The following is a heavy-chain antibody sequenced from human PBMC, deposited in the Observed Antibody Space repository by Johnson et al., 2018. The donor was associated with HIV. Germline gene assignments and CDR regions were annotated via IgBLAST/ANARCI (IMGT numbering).Heavy chain of an antibody. CDR3: AKVRRGSSWYIAFDI. CDR1: GFTSSSYG. CDR2: IWYDGSNK. V-gene: IGHV3-33*06. J-gene: IGHJ3*02. D-gene: IGHD6-13*01. Sequence: QVQLVESGGGVVQPGRSLRLSCAASGFTSSSYGMHWVRQAPGQGLEWVAVIWYDGSNKYYADSVKGRFTISRDNSKNTLYLQMNSLRAEDTAVYYCAKVRRGSSWYIAFDIWGQGTMVTVSS.